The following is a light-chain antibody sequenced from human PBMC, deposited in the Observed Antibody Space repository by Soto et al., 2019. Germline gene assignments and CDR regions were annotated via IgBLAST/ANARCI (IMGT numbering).Light chain of an antibody. CDR1: SSDVGGYNF. V-gene: IGLV2-14*03. CDR3: SSFTSSDTLVV. CDR2: DVS. Sequence: QSALTQPASVSGSPGQSITISCTGTSSDVGGYNFVSWYQHHPAKAPKLMIYDVSNRPSGVSNRFSGSKSGNTASLTISGLQAADEAHYYCSSFTSSDTLVVFGGGTQLTVL. J-gene: IGLJ2*01.